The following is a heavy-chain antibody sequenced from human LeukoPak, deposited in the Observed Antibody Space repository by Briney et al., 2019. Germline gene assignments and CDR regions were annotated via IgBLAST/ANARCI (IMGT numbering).Heavy chain of an antibody. CDR2: IYTSGNT. D-gene: IGHD6-19*01. J-gene: IGHJ3*02. CDR1: GGSISSYY. CDR3: ARPYSSGWSGAFDI. V-gene: IGHV4-4*09. Sequence: SETLSLTCTVSGGSISSYYWSWIRPPPGKGQEGIGNIYTSGNTNYNPSLKRRVAISGDNSKNKFSLKLNSVTAADTAVYYCARPYSSGWSGAFDIWGQGTMVTVSS.